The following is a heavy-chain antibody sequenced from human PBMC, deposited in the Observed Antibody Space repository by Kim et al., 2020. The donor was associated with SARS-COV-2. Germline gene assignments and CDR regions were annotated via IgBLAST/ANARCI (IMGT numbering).Heavy chain of an antibody. Sequence: FQGRVTMTRDTSIRTAYMELSRLRSDDTAVYYCARVRFAIFGVVQYYFDYWGQGTLVTVSS. CDR3: ARVRFAIFGVVQYYFDY. V-gene: IGHV1-2*02. D-gene: IGHD3-3*01. J-gene: IGHJ4*02.